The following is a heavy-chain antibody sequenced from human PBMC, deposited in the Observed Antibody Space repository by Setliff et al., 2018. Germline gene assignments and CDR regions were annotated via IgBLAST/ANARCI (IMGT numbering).Heavy chain of an antibody. D-gene: IGHD3-3*01. V-gene: IGHV4-61*09. CDR1: DDSISSRHYY. J-gene: IGHJ6*03. CDR2: IYTSWST. Sequence: PSETLSLTCTVSDDSISSRHYYWRWIRQPAGKGLEWLGQIYTSWSTNYNPSFKGRATLSIDASKRQFSLRLTSVTAADTAVYYCARMSGFQYMDVWGKGTTVTVSS. CDR3: ARMSGFQYMDV.